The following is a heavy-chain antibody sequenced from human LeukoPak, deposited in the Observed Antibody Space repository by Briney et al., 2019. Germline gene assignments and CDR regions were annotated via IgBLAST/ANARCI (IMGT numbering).Heavy chain of an antibody. CDR1: GGSISSGGYS. D-gene: IGHD5-24*01. CDR3: ARGGMTTIPAGLNWFDP. V-gene: IGHV4-30-2*01. CDR2: IYHSGST. J-gene: IGHJ5*02. Sequence: PSQTLSLTCAVSGGSISSGGYSWSWIRQPPGKGLEWIGYIYHSGSTYYNPSLKSRVTISVDRSKNQFSLKLSSVTAADTAVYYCARGGMTTIPAGLNWFDPWGQGTLVTVSS.